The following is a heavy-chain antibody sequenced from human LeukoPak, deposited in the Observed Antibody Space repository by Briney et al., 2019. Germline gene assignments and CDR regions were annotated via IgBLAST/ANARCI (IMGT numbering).Heavy chain of an antibody. CDR2: ISSSSITI. D-gene: IGHD2-15*01. Sequence: GGSLRLSCAASGFTFSSYSLNWVRQAPGKGLEWVSFISSSSITIYYADSVKGRFTISRDNAEKSLYLQMNSLRAEDTAVYYCARDRGGSYSAVDYWGQGTLVTVSS. CDR1: GFTFSSYS. CDR3: ARDRGGSYSAVDY. V-gene: IGHV3-48*04. J-gene: IGHJ4*02.